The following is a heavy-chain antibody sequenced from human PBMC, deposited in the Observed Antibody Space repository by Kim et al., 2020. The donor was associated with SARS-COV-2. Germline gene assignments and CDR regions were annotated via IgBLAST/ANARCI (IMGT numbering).Heavy chain of an antibody. Sequence: SETLSLTCTVSGGSISSGGYYWSWIRQHPGKGLEWIGYIYYSGSTYYNPSLKSRVTISVDTSKNQFSLKLSSVTAADTAVYYCARGGQPRYYDSKGMDVWGQGTTVTVSS. J-gene: IGHJ6*02. CDR1: GGSISSGGYY. V-gene: IGHV4-31*03. CDR2: IYYSGST. D-gene: IGHD3-22*01. CDR3: ARGGQPRYYDSKGMDV.